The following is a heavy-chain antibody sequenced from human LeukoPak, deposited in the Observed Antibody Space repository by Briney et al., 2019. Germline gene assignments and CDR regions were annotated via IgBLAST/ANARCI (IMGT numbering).Heavy chain of an antibody. Sequence: GGSLRLSCTTSGFTFSTYWMSWVRQAPGKGLEWVANIKQDGSEKYYVDSVKGRFTTSRDNAKNTLYLQMNSLRAEDTAVYYCAKEGTRITMVRGVRDHDYWGQGTLVTVSS. CDR2: IKQDGSEK. J-gene: IGHJ4*02. V-gene: IGHV3-7*03. D-gene: IGHD3-10*01. CDR1: GFTFSTYW. CDR3: AKEGTRITMVRGVRDHDY.